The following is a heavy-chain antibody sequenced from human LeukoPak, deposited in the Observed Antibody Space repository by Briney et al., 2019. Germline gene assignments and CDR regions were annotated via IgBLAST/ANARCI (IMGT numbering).Heavy chain of an antibody. CDR1: GFTFSSYS. CDR3: ARSQYGDYADGGNLDS. J-gene: IGHJ4*02. D-gene: IGHD4-17*01. Sequence: PGGSLRLSCAASGFTFSSYSMNWVRQAPGKGLEWVSSISSSSSYIYYADSVKGRFTISRDNAKNSLYLQMNSLRAEDTAMYYCARSQYGDYADGGNLDSWGQGTLVTVSS. V-gene: IGHV3-21*04. CDR2: ISSSSSYI.